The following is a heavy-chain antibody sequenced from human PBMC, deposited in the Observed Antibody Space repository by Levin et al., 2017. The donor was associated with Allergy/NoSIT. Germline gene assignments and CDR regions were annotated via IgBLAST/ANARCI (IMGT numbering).Heavy chain of an antibody. V-gene: IGHV3-30-3*01. CDR1: GFTFSSYA. Sequence: GGSLRLSCAASGFTFSSYAMHWVRQAPGKGLEWVAVISYDGSNKYYADSVKGRFTISRDNSKNTLYLQMNSLRAEDTAVYYCARGEQWLVLPEYFQHWGQGTLVTVSS. J-gene: IGHJ1*01. D-gene: IGHD6-19*01. CDR2: ISYDGSNK. CDR3: ARGEQWLVLPEYFQH.